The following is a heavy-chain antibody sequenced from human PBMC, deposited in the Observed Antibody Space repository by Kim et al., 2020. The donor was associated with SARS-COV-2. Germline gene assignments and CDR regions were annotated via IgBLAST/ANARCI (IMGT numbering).Heavy chain of an antibody. V-gene: IGHV4-34*01. D-gene: IGHD3-3*01. CDR2: INHSGST. CDR3: ARWRPQPWFDP. J-gene: IGHJ5*02. Sequence: SETLSLTCAVYGGSFSGYYWSWIRQPPGKGLEWIGEINHSGSTNYNPPLKSRVTISVDTSKNQFSLKLSSVTAADTAVYYCARWRPQPWFDPWGQGTLVTVSS. CDR1: GGSFSGYY.